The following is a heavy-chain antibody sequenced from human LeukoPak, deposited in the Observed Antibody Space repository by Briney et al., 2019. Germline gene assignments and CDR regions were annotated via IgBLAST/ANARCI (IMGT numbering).Heavy chain of an antibody. J-gene: IGHJ4*02. CDR1: GFTFNTYT. V-gene: IGHV3-21*01. D-gene: IGHD3-22*01. Sequence: KSGGSLRLSCAASGFTFNTYTMNWVRQAPGKGLEWVSCISSSSGDIVYADSVRGRFTISRDNAKNSLYLEMNSLRAEDTAVYYCARRYYYDSSVYYPLDHWGQGTLVTVSP. CDR3: ARRYYYDSSVYYPLDH. CDR2: ISSSSGDI.